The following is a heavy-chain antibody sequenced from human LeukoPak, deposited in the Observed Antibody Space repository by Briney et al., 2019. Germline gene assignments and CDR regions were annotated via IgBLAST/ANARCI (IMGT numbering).Heavy chain of an antibody. V-gene: IGHV3-48*04. D-gene: IGHD2-21*01. Sequence: SGGSLRLSCAASGFTFSSYAMSWVRQAPGKGLEWVSYISSSGSTIYYADSVKGRFTISRDNAKNSLYLQMNSLRAEDTALYYCAKELPLYGMDVWGQGTTVTVSS. CDR2: ISSSGSTI. CDR1: GFTFSSYA. CDR3: AKELPLYGMDV. J-gene: IGHJ6*02.